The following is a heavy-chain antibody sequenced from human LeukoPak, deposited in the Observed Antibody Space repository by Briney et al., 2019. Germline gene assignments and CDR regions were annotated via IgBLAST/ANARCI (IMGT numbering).Heavy chain of an antibody. D-gene: IGHD5-24*01. J-gene: IGHJ6*02. Sequence: SETLSLTCTVSGGSISSYYWSWIRQPPGKGLKWIGYIYYSGSTNYNPSLKSRVTISVDTSKNQFSLKLSSVTAADTAVYYCARGDGYNDYYYYGMDVWGQGTTVTVSS. CDR3: ARGDGYNDYYYYGMDV. CDR2: IYYSGST. V-gene: IGHV4-59*01. CDR1: GGSISSYY.